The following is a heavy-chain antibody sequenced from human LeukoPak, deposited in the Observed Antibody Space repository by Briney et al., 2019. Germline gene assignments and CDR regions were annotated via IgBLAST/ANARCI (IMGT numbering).Heavy chain of an antibody. J-gene: IGHJ3*02. CDR3: ASHVIMFGALGAFDI. D-gene: IGHD3-16*01. CDR1: GGSFSGYY. CDR2: INHSGST. Sequence: SETLSLTCAVYGGSFSGYYWSWIRQPPGKGLEWIGEINHSGSTNYNPSLKSRVTISVDTSKNHFSLRLSSVTAADTAVYYCASHVIMFGALGAFDIWGQGTMVTLSS. V-gene: IGHV4-34*01.